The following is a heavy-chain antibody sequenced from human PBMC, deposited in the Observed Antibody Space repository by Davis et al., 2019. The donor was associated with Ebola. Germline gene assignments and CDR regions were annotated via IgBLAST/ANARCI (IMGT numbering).Heavy chain of an antibody. D-gene: IGHD2-8*01. Sequence: MPSETLSLTCAVSGGSISIDGYSWNWIRQSPGKGLEWIGYIFHNGYTYYNPSLNSRVTISMDGSRNQFSLKLSSVTAADTAVYYCARSSRSYCTNGVCYPYYFDYWGQGTLVTVSS. CDR1: GGSISIDGYS. CDR3: ARSSRSYCTNGVCYPYYFDY. CDR2: IFHNGYT. J-gene: IGHJ4*02. V-gene: IGHV4-30-2*06.